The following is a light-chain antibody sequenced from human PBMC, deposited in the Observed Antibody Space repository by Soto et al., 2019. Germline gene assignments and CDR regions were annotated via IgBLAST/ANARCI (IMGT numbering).Light chain of an antibody. CDR1: SSDVGGYNY. CDR2: DVS. Sequence: HSVLTQPRSVSGSPGQSVTISCTGTSSDVGGYNYVSWYLQHPGKAPKVMIYDVSKRPSGVPDRFSGSKSGNTASLTISGLQSEDEADYYCCSFAGNYIYVFGTGTKVTVL. CDR3: CSFAGNYIYV. J-gene: IGLJ1*01. V-gene: IGLV2-11*01.